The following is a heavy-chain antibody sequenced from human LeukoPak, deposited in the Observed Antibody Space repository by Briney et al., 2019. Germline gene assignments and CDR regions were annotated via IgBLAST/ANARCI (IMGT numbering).Heavy chain of an antibody. CDR1: GGSISSYY. CDR2: IYYSGST. D-gene: IGHD2-15*01. Sequence: SETLSLTCTVSGGSISSYYWSWIRQPPGKGLEWIGYIYYSGSTNYNPPLKSRVTISVDTSKNQFSLKLSSVTAADTAVYYCARDRGNYFDYWGQGTLVTVS. J-gene: IGHJ4*02. V-gene: IGHV4-59*01. CDR3: ARDRGNYFDY.